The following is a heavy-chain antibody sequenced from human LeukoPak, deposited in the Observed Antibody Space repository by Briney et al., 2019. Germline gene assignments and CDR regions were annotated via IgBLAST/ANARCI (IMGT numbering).Heavy chain of an antibody. Sequence: PGGSVRLSCAASGFTLSTYAMSWVRRAPGKGLEWVSGISGSGGSTYYADSVKGRFTISRDNSKNTLYLQMNSLRAEDSAVYYCAKNVWLVDGDYYYMDVWGKGTTVTVSS. CDR2: ISGSGGST. CDR3: AKNVWLVDGDYYYMDV. V-gene: IGHV3-23*01. CDR1: GFTLSTYA. J-gene: IGHJ6*03. D-gene: IGHD6-19*01.